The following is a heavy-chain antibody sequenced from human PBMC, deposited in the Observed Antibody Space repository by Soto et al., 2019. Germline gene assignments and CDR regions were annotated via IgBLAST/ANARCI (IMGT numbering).Heavy chain of an antibody. CDR2: IDYTGGTT. Sequence: PGGSLRLSCAASEFTFSILAMGWVRQAPGKGLEWVSVIDYTGGTTYYTDSVKGRFIISRDNSKKILYLQMNSLRTEDTAIYYCAKDATRTSGWYYFDYWGRGALVTVSS. V-gene: IGHV3-23*01. D-gene: IGHD6-19*01. J-gene: IGHJ4*02. CDR1: EFTFSILA. CDR3: AKDATRTSGWYYFDY.